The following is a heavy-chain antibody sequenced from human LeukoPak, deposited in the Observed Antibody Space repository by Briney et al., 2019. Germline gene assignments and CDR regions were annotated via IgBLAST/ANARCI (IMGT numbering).Heavy chain of an antibody. Sequence: GASVKVSCKASGYTFTSYGISWVRQAPGQGLEWMGWISAYNGNTNYAQKLQGRVTMTTDTSTSTAYMELRSLRSDDTAVYYCAGAYYYDSSGPHPDAFDIWGQGTMVTVPS. CDR1: GYTFTSYG. D-gene: IGHD3-22*01. J-gene: IGHJ3*02. CDR3: AGAYYYDSSGPHPDAFDI. V-gene: IGHV1-18*01. CDR2: ISAYNGNT.